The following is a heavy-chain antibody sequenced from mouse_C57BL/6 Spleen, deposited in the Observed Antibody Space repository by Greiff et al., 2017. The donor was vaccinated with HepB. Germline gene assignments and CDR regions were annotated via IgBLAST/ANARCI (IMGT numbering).Heavy chain of an antibody. CDR1: GYAFSSSW. V-gene: IGHV1-82*01. J-gene: IGHJ2*01. CDR3: AREGVPDGYGFDY. D-gene: IGHD2-2*01. Sequence: QVQLKESGPELVKPGASVKISCKASGYAFSSSWMNWVKQRPGKGLEWIGRIYPGDGDTNYNGKFKGKATLTADKSSSTAYMQLSSLTSEDSAVYFCAREGVPDGYGFDYWGQGTTLTVSS. CDR2: IYPGDGDT.